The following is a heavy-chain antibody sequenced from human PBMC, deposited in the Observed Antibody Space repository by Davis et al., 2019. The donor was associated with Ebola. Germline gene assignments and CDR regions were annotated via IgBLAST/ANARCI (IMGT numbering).Heavy chain of an antibody. Sequence: AASVKVSCKASGYTFTSYYMHWVRQAPGQGLEWMGIINPSGGSTSYAQKFQGRVTMTRDTSTSTVYMELSSLRSEDTAVYYCARGPRYFDWLFGRDFDYWGQGTLVTVSS. D-gene: IGHD3-9*01. CDR1: GYTFTSYY. CDR2: INPSGGST. V-gene: IGHV1-46*01. J-gene: IGHJ4*02. CDR3: ARGPRYFDWLFGRDFDY.